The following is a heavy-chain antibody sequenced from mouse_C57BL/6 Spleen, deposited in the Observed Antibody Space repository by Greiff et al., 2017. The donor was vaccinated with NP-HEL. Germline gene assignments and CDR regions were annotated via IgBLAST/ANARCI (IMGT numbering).Heavy chain of an antibody. V-gene: IGHV1-76*01. CDR1: GYTFTDYY. CDR2: IYPGSGNT. D-gene: IGHD1-1*01. J-gene: IGHJ3*01. Sequence: VQLQQSGAELVRPGASVKLSCKASGYTFTDYYINWVKQRPGQGLEWIARIYPGSGNTYYNEKFKGKATLTAEKSSSTAYMQLSSLTSEDSAVYFCATGDGSSYSWFAYWGQGTLVTVSA. CDR3: ATGDGSSYSWFAY.